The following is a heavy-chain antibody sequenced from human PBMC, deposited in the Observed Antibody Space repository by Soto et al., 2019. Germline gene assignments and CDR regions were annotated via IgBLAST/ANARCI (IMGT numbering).Heavy chain of an antibody. J-gene: IGHJ5*02. CDR2: MNPNSGET. CDR1: GYTFNDYE. Sequence: QEQLVQSAAEVKKPGASVKVSCMTSGYTFNDYEINWVRQATGQGLELIGWMNPNSGETGYAQRFKGRVTMTTSTSLSTAYLELSSLTSDDTDVYYCARIAMPARPRWYNWFDPWGQGTLVTVSS. V-gene: IGHV1-8*02. CDR3: ARIAMPARPRWYNWFDP. D-gene: IGHD2-2*01.